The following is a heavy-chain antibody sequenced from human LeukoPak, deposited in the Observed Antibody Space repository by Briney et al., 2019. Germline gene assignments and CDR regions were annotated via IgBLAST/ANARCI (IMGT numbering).Heavy chain of an antibody. CDR3: ARNGWHSYGVDY. CDR1: GGSISSSSYY. CDR2: IYYSGST. D-gene: IGHD5-18*01. V-gene: IGHV4-39*01. Sequence: SETLSLTCTVSGGSISSSSYYWGWSRQPPGKGLEWIGSIYYSGSTYYNPSLKSRVTISVDTSKNQFSLKLSSVTAADTAVYYCARNGWHSYGVDYWGQGTLVTVSS. J-gene: IGHJ4*02.